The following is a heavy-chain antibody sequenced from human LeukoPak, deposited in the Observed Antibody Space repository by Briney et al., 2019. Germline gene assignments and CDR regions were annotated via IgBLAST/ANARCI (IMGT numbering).Heavy chain of an antibody. Sequence: GGSLRLSCAASGFTFSSYAMHWVRQAPGKGLEWVAVIWYDGSNKYYADSVKGRFTISRDNPKNTLYLQMSSLRAENTAVYYCARDRIYHYFDYWGQGTLVTVSS. CDR1: GFTFSSYA. CDR3: ARDRIYHYFDY. V-gene: IGHV3-33*08. D-gene: IGHD5/OR15-5a*01. J-gene: IGHJ4*02. CDR2: IWYDGSNK.